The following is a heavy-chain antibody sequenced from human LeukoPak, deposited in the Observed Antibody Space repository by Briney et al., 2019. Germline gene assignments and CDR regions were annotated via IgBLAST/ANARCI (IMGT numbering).Heavy chain of an antibody. CDR2: IYHSGST. J-gene: IGHJ5*02. D-gene: IGHD2-2*02. CDR3: ARDRCSSTSCHTNWFDP. CDR1: GGSISSYY. Sequence: SETLSLTCTVSGGSISSYYWSWIRQPPGKGLEWIGYIYHSGSTNYNPSLKSRVTISVDTSKNQFSLKLSSVTAADTAVYYCARDRCSSTSCHTNWFDPWGQGTLVTVSS. V-gene: IGHV4-59*01.